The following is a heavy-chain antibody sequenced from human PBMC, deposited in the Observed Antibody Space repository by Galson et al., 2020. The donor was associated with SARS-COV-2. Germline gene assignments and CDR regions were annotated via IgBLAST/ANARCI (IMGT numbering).Heavy chain of an antibody. Sequence: ASVKVSCKASGYTFTSYDINWVRQATGQGLEWMGWMNPNSGNTGYAQKFQGRVTMTRNTSISTAYMELSSLRSEDTAVYYCARGEYSNLDYYFDYWGQGTLVTVSS. V-gene: IGHV1-8*01. CDR1: GYTFTSYD. D-gene: IGHD4-4*01. J-gene: IGHJ4*02. CDR2: MNPNSGNT. CDR3: ARGEYSNLDYYFDY.